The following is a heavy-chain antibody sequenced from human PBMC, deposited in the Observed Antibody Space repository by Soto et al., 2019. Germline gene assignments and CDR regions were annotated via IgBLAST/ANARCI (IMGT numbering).Heavy chain of an antibody. D-gene: IGHD6-19*01. CDR3: ARQGGGGLVPWINWFDP. CDR2: IYYSGST. Sequence: PSETLSLTCTVSGGSISSSSYYWGWIRQPPGKGLEWIGSIYYSGSTYYNPSLKSRVTISVDTSKNQFSLKLSSVTAADTAVYYCARQGGGGLVPWINWFDPWGQGTLVTVSS. V-gene: IGHV4-39*01. J-gene: IGHJ5*02. CDR1: GGSISSSSYY.